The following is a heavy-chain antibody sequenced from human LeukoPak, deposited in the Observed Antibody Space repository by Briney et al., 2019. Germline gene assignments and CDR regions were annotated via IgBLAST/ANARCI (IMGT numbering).Heavy chain of an antibody. J-gene: IGHJ4*02. D-gene: IGHD3-10*01. CDR3: GGDSINGGGWVYF. V-gene: IGHV3-30-3*01. CDR1: GFTFSSYA. CDR2: ISYDGSNK. Sequence: GGSLRLSCAASGFTFSSYAMHWVRQAPGKGLEWVAVISYDGSNKYYADSVKGRFTISRDNSKNTLYLQMNSLRAEDTAVYYCGGDSINGGGWVYFWGPGTLVTVSS.